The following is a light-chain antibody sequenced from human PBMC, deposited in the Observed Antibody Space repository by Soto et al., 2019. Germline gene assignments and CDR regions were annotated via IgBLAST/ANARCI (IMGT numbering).Light chain of an antibody. CDR1: QSVRSY. CDR2: DAS. J-gene: IGKJ5*01. Sequence: ERMLKQSPATLSLSPGERATLSCRASQSVRSYLAWYQQKPGQAPRLLIYDASNRAPGIPARFSGSGSGTDFTLTISSLEPDDFAVYYCQQRSSWPRITFGQGTRLEIK. V-gene: IGKV3-11*01. CDR3: QQRSSWPRIT.